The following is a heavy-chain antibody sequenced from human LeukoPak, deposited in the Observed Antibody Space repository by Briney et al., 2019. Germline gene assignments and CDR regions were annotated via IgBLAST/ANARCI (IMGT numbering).Heavy chain of an antibody. D-gene: IGHD2-15*01. CDR3: AGHLGYCSGGSCYPFDY. J-gene: IGHJ4*02. CDR1: GFTFSSYS. V-gene: IGHV3-21*01. CDR2: ISSSSSYI. Sequence: GGSLRLSCAASGFTFSSYSMNWVRQAPGKGLEWVSSISSSSSYIYYADSVKGRFTISRDNAKNSLYLQMNSLRAEDTAVYYCAGHLGYCSGGSCYPFDYWGQGTLVTVSS.